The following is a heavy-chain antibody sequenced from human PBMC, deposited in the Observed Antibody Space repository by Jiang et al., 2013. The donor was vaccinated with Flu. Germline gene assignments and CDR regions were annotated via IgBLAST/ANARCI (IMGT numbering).Heavy chain of an antibody. CDR1: GYMFTTYF. CDR2: INPNGDTT. CDR3: GREGVVYGDHLMWCDY. D-gene: IGHD3-3*01. V-gene: IGHV1-46*01. Sequence: SGAEVKKPGASVKVSCKASGYMFTTYFMHWVRQAPGQGLEWMGMINPNGDTTLYAQKFKGRVTMTRDTSTTTVYMELSSLKSEDTAVYYCGREGVVYGDHLMWCDYWGQGTLVTVSS. J-gene: IGHJ4*02.